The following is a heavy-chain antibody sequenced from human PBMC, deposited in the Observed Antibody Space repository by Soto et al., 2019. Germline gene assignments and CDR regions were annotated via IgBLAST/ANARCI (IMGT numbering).Heavy chain of an antibody. CDR2: IYYSGST. D-gene: IGHD3-3*01. V-gene: IGHV4-59*01. CDR1: GGSISSYY. CDR3: ARDRTYYDFWSGTKPYYYYYYGMDV. Sequence: SETLSLTCTVSGGSISSYYWSWIRQPPGKGLEWIGYIYYSGSTNYNPSLKSRVTISVDTSKNQFSLKLSSVTAADTAVYYCARDRTYYDFWSGTKPYYYYYYGMDVWGQGTTVTVSS. J-gene: IGHJ6*02.